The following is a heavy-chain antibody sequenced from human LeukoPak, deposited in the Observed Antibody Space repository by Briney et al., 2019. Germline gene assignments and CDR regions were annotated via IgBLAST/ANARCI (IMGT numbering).Heavy chain of an antibody. D-gene: IGHD6-13*01. CDR3: ARGGGSSWYGGYFDY. Sequence: GGSLRLSCAASGFTFSSYGMHWVRQAPGKGLEWVAVISYDGSNKYYADSVKGRFTISRDNSKNTLYLQMNSLRAEDTAVYYCARGGGSSWYGGYFDYWGQGTLVTVSS. J-gene: IGHJ4*02. CDR2: ISYDGSNK. V-gene: IGHV3-30*03. CDR1: GFTFSSYG.